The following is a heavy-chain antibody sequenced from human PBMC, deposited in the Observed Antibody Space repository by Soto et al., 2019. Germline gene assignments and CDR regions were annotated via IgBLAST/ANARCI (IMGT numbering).Heavy chain of an antibody. J-gene: IGHJ4*01. CDR1: GFIFDDFA. CDR3: VKDSTVSGVRQGMDY. CDR2: IIWNSAYI. Sequence: EVQLVESGGGLVQPGGSLRLSCAASGFIFDDFAMHWVRQAPGKGLVWVAGIIWNSAYIVYGDSVKGRFTVSRDNAKNSLYLQMNSLRPEDSATYYCVKDSTVSGVRQGMDYWGRGTLVTVSS. D-gene: IGHD1-1*01. V-gene: IGHV3-9*01.